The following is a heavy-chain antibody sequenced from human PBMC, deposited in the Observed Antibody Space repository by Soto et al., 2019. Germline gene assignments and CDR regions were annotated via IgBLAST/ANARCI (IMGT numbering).Heavy chain of an antibody. CDR1: GFTFSSYG. CDR3: AKDQDPSDKYSYGLDY. CDR2: ISYDGSNK. D-gene: IGHD5-18*01. Sequence: GGSLRLSCAASGFTFSSYGMHWVRQAPGKGLEWVAVISYDGSNKYYADCVKGRFTISRDNSKNTLYLQMNSLRAEDTAVYYCAKDQDPSDKYSYGLDYWGQGTLVTVSS. V-gene: IGHV3-30*18. J-gene: IGHJ4*02.